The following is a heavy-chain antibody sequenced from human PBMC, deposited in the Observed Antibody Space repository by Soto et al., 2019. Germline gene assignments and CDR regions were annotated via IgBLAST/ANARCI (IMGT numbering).Heavy chain of an antibody. Sequence: SKTQSVTSTVSGGSIEHYCWTWIRQPQGKGLEWMGYIYYSGTTTNYNPSLKSRVTLSVDTSKNQFSLKLSSVTAADTAVYYCARLGGSYAVPHFDYWGQGTLVTVSS. CDR2: IYYSGTT. CDR1: GGSIEHYC. D-gene: IGHD1-26*01. J-gene: IGHJ4*01. V-gene: IGHV4-59*08. CDR3: ARLGGSYAVPHFDY.